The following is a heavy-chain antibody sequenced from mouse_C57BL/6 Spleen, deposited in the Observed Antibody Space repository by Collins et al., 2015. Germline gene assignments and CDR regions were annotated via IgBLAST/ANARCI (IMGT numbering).Heavy chain of an antibody. CDR3: ARSPITTVVAQYFDV. D-gene: IGHD1-1*01. Sequence: GFKWIGWINTHSGEPKYAEDFKGRFAFSLETSASTAYLQISNLKNEDTATYFCARSPITTVVAQYFDVWGTGTTVTVSS. V-gene: IGHV9-4*01. CDR2: INTHSGEP. J-gene: IGHJ1*03.